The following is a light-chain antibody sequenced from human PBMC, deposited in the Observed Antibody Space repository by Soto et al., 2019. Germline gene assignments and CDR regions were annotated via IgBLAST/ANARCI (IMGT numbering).Light chain of an antibody. CDR1: SSDVGGYNY. CDR2: DVS. J-gene: IGLJ1*01. V-gene: IGLV2-14*01. Sequence: QSVLTQPASVSGSPGQSITISYTGTSSDVGGYNYVSWYQQHPGKAPKLMIYDVSNRPSGVSNRFSGSKSGNTASLTISGLQAEDEADYYCSSYTSSSLYVFGTGTKVPS. CDR3: SSYTSSSLYV.